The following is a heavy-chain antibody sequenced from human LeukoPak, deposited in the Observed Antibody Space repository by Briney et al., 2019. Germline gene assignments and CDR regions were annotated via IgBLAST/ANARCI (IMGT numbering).Heavy chain of an antibody. CDR1: GGTFSSYA. CDR2: IIPILGIA. V-gene: IGHV1-69*04. Sequence: GASVKASCKASGGTFSSYAISWVRQAPGQGLEWMGRIIPILGIANYAQKFQGRVTITADKSTSTAYMELSSLRSEDTAVYYCAREYNSSSRQGDFDYWGQGTLVTVSS. J-gene: IGHJ4*02. D-gene: IGHD6-6*01. CDR3: AREYNSSSRQGDFDY.